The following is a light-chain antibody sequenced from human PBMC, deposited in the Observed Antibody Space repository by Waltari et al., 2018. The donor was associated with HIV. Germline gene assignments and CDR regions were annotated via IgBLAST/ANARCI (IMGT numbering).Light chain of an antibody. Sequence: IHMTQSPSSLSASVGDRFTLTCRASQTISSYLNWYQQKPGHAPKLLMYVASSLQSGVPSRFSGSGSGTDFTLTISNLQPEDFATYYCQQSYNNPRTFGQGTKVEI. CDR1: QTISSY. J-gene: IGKJ1*01. CDR2: VAS. V-gene: IGKV1-39*01. CDR3: QQSYNNPRT.